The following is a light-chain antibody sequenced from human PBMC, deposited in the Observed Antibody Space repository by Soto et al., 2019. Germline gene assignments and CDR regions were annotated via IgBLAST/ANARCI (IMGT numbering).Light chain of an antibody. Sequence: QSVLTQPASVSGSPGPSITISCTGTSSDVGSYNLFSWYQHHPGKAPKLMIYEVSKRPSGVSNRFSGSKSGNTASLTISGLQAEDEVDYYCCSYAGSSTFPYVFGTGTKVTVL. CDR2: EVS. CDR3: CSYAGSSTFPYV. V-gene: IGLV2-23*02. J-gene: IGLJ1*01. CDR1: SSDVGSYNL.